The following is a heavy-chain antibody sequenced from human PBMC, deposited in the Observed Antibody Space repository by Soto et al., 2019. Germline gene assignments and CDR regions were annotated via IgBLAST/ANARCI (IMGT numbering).Heavy chain of an antibody. J-gene: IGHJ5*02. Sequence: QVQLVQSGAEVKKPGASVKVSCKAYGYTFSTYGFSWVRQAPGQGLEWMGWIGADNGDTNYAQNFQGRVTMTTDTSTTTSYMELRSLTSDDTAVYFCVRDWKGAEGFDPWGQGTLVTVSS. V-gene: IGHV1-18*01. CDR1: GYTFSTYG. CDR3: VRDWKGAEGFDP. D-gene: IGHD1-1*01. CDR2: IGADNGDT.